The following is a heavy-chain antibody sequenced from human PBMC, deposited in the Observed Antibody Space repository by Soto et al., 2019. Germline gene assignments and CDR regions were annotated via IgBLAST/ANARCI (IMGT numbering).Heavy chain of an antibody. J-gene: IGHJ6*02. V-gene: IGHV3-30-3*01. Sequence: LRLSCAATGFTVSDYAMDWVRQAPGKGLEWVAIISFDGSNEHYADSVQGRFTISRDNSENTLYLQMNSLRADDTAVYYCARPAATVIFYSGMDVWGQGTTVTVSS. CDR2: ISFDGSNE. CDR1: GFTVSDYA. CDR3: ARPAATVIFYSGMDV. D-gene: IGHD4-17*01.